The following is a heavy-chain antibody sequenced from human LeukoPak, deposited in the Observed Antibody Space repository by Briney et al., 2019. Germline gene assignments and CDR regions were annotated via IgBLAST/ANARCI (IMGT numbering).Heavy chain of an antibody. J-gene: IGHJ3*02. V-gene: IGHV1-2*02. CDR3: ARCPVGPTPGGAFDI. CDR1: GYTFTGYH. CDR2: INPNTGGT. Sequence: GASVKVSCKASGYTFTGYHIHWVRQAPGQGPEWMGWINPNTGGTNYALKFQGRVTMTRDTSISTAYMELSSLSSDDTAVYYCARCPVGPTPGGAFDIWGQGTMVTVSS. D-gene: IGHD1-26*01.